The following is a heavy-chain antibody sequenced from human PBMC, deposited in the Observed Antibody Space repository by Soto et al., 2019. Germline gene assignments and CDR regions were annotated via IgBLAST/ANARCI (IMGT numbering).Heavy chain of an antibody. CDR3: ARFRSGWWPHDAFDI. V-gene: IGHV1-18*01. Sequence: QVPLVQSGAEVKKPGASVKVSCKASGYTFTSYGISWVRQAPGQGLEWMGWISAYNGNTNYAQKLQGRVTMTTDTFTSTAYMELRSLRSDDTAVYYCARFRSGWWPHDAFDIWGQGTMVTVSS. CDR1: GYTFTSYG. J-gene: IGHJ3*02. D-gene: IGHD6-19*01. CDR2: ISAYNGNT.